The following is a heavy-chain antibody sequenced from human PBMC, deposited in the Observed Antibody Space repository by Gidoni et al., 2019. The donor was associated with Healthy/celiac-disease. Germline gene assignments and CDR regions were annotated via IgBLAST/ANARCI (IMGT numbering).Heavy chain of an antibody. CDR2: IYHSGST. CDR1: GYSISIGYY. CDR3: ARAGYCSSTSCHEDNWFDP. Sequence: QVQLQESGPGLVQPSATLSLTCAVSGYSISIGYYWGWIRPPPGKGLDWIGSIYHSGSTYYNPALKRRVSISVDTAKNQFSLKLRTVTAADTAVYYCARAGYCSSTSCHEDNWFDPWGQGTLVTVSS. J-gene: IGHJ5*02. V-gene: IGHV4-38-2*01. D-gene: IGHD2-2*01.